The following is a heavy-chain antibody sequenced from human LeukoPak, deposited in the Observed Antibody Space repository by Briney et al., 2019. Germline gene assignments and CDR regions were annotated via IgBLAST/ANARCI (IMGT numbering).Heavy chain of an antibody. V-gene: IGHV3-11*01. CDR1: GFTFSDYY. CDR2: ISSSGSTT. J-gene: IGHJ4*02. Sequence: GGSLRLSCAASGFTFSDYYMSWIRQAPGKGLEWVSYISSSGSTTYYADSVKGRFTISRDNSKNTLYLQMNSLRAEDTAVYYCARGPTWIQLWLDYWGQGTLVTVSS. D-gene: IGHD5-18*01. CDR3: ARGPTWIQLWLDY.